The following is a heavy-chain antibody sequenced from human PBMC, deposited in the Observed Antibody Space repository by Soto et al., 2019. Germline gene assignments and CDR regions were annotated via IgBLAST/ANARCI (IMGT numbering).Heavy chain of an antibody. D-gene: IGHD3-22*01. CDR2: INHSGST. J-gene: IGHJ4*02. CDR1: GGSFSGYY. V-gene: IGHV4-34*01. Sequence: SETLSLTCAVYGGSFSGYYWSWIRQPPGKGLEWIGEINHSGSTNYNPSLKSRVTISVDTSKNQFSLKLSSVTAADTAVYYCARGFRYYYDSSGYYYGGSRTYSFDYWGQGTLVTVAS. CDR3: ARGFRYYYDSSGYYYGGSRTYSFDY.